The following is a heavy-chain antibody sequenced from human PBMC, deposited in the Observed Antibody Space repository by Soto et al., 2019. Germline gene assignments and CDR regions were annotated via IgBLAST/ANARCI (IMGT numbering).Heavy chain of an antibody. V-gene: IGHV4-30-4*01. Sequence: QVRLQESGPGLVKPSQTLSLTCSVSGVSISSADFYWSWIRQPPGKALEWLGDMSYSGSTYYNPSLQSRITMSLDTSKNHFSLTLTSVTAADTAVYFCSRGTTDYFDTSRSGYGLDVWGQGTAVSVSS. CDR2: MSYSGST. D-gene: IGHD3-22*01. CDR1: GVSISSADFY. J-gene: IGHJ6*02. CDR3: SRGTTDYFDTSRSGYGLDV.